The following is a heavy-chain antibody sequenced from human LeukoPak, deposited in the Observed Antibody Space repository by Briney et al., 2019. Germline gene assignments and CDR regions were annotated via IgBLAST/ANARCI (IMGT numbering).Heavy chain of an antibody. Sequence: PGGSLRLSCAASGFTFSSYAMSWVRQAPGKGLEWVSAISGSGGSTYYADSVKGRFTISRDNSKNTLYLQMNSLRAEDTAVYYCAKDFSEGNYYDSSGFNWGQGTLVTVSS. CDR2: ISGSGGST. V-gene: IGHV3-23*01. CDR1: GFTFSSYA. J-gene: IGHJ4*02. CDR3: AKDFSEGNYYDSSGFN. D-gene: IGHD3-22*01.